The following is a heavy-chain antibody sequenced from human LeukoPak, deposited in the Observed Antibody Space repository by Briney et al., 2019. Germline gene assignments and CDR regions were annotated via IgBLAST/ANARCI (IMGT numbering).Heavy chain of an antibody. J-gene: IGHJ6*02. V-gene: IGHV1-24*01. CDR2: LDPEDGET. Sequence: ASVKVSCKVSGYTLTELSMHWVRQAPGKGLEWMGGLDPEDGETIYAQKFQGRVTMAEDTSTDTAYMELSSLRSEDTAVYYCATDHRSYYYYGMDVWGQGTTVTVSS. CDR1: GYTLTELS. CDR3: ATDHRSYYYYGMDV.